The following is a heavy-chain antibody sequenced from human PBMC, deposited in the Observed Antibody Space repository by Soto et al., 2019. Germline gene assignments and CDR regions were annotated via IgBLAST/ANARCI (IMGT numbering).Heavy chain of an antibody. J-gene: IGHJ3*02. Sequence: PYETLSHHCTLAPGSKGSADYSWSWIRQPTQKGLEWIGCILYSGSTYCNPSLKSRVTMSVDTSKNQCSLKLSSVTAADTAAYFCALRYGSSPTCSHDAFDIWGQGRM. D-gene: IGHD2-2*01. CDR2: ILYSGST. CDR3: ALRYGSSPTCSHDAFDI. CDR1: PGSKGSADYS. V-gene: IGHV4-30-4*01.